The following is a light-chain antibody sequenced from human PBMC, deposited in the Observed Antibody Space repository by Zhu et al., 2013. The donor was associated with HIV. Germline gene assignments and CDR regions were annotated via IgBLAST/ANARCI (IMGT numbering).Light chain of an antibody. J-gene: IGKJ1*01. CDR3: QQYGNSPRT. CDR2: DAS. Sequence: EIVLTQSPATLSLSPGERATLSCRSSQNIGNSLAWYQQKPGQAPRLVIYDASTRATGIPARFSGSGSGADFSLTINSLESEDFAVYYCQQYGNSPRTFGQGTKVEIK. CDR1: QNIGNS. V-gene: IGKV3-11*01.